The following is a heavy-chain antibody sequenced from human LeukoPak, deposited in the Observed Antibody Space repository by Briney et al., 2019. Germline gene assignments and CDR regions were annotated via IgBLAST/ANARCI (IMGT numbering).Heavy chain of an antibody. V-gene: IGHV4-34*01. CDR2: INHSGST. J-gene: IGHJ5*02. D-gene: IGHD1-26*01. Sequence: SETLSLTCAVYGGSFSGYYWSWIRQPPGKGLEWIGEINHSGSTNYNPSLKSRVTISVDTSKNQFSLKLSSVTATDTAVYYCATQRSYHNWFDPWGQGTLVTVSS. CDR1: GGSFSGYY. CDR3: ATQRSYHNWFDP.